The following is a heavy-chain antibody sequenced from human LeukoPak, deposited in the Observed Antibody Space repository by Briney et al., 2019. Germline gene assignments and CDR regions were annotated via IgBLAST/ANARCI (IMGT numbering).Heavy chain of an antibody. D-gene: IGHD3-22*01. CDR3: ARDSGRYYYDSSGYASY. Sequence: GGSLRLSCAASGCTFSSYWMNWARQAPGKGLEWVAVISYDGSNKYYADSVKGRFTISRDNSKNTLYLQMNSLRAEDTAVYYCARDSGRYYYDSSGYASYWGQGTLVTVSS. CDR2: ISYDGSNK. V-gene: IGHV3-30-3*01. J-gene: IGHJ4*02. CDR1: GCTFSSYW.